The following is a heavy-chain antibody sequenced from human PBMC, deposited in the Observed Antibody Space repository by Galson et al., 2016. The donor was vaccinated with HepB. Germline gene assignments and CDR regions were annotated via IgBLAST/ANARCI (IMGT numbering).Heavy chain of an antibody. CDR2: INPNSGGT. D-gene: IGHD3-22*01. CDR1: GYTFTGYY. CDR3: ARGHYYDSRGYYYVLDY. Sequence: SVKVSCKASGYTFTGYYMHWVRQAPGQGLEWMGWINPNSGGTSYAQKFQGRVTMTGDTSISTAYMELSRLRSDDTAVYYCARGHYYDSRGYYYVLDYWGQGTLVTVSS. V-gene: IGHV1-2*02. J-gene: IGHJ4*02.